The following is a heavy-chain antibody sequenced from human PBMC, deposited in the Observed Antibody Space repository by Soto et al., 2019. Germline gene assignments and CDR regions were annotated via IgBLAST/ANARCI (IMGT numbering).Heavy chain of an antibody. CDR1: GSDFTNHF. Sequence: GEALEIACEGSGSDFTNHFISWVLQLPGKGLEWMGRIGPIVSYTNYSPSFQRDVTISADNPLRTAYLQWSRLQASDSAIHYCACRRKWSPPHNDAFDIWGQGTMVTVSS. CDR2: IGPIVSYT. V-gene: IGHV5-10-1*01. J-gene: IGHJ3*02. CDR3: ACRRKWSPPHNDAFDI. D-gene: IGHD2-15*01.